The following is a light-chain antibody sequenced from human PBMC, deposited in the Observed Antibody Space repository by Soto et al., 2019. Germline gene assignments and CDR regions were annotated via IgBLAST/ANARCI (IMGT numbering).Light chain of an antibody. Sequence: DIVLTQSPATLSLSPGERATLSCRASQSVGNYLAWYQQKPGQAPRLLIYDASNRATGIPARFSGGGSGTDVALTISSVETEDFGVYYCQQRSDWPPGYTFGQGTKLEIK. V-gene: IGKV3-11*01. CDR1: QSVGNY. J-gene: IGKJ2*01. CDR3: QQRSDWPPGYT. CDR2: DAS.